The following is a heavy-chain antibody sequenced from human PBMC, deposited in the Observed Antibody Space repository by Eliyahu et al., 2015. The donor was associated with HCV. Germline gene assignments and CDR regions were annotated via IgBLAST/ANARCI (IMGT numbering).Heavy chain of an antibody. V-gene: IGHV3-15*01. D-gene: IGHD2-15*01. CDR2: IRSQVDGAST. Sequence: EVQLVESGGGLVKPGGSLRLSCAASGFTFSDVWMSWVRQAPGKGLEWVGRIRSQVDGASTDYPAPVKGRFSMSRDDSKNALYLQMNSLKTEDTAVYYCTTGNTGYCSGYNCYFSVDVWGQGTTVTVS. CDR3: TTGNTGYCSGYNCYFSVDV. CDR1: GFTFSDVW. J-gene: IGHJ6*02.